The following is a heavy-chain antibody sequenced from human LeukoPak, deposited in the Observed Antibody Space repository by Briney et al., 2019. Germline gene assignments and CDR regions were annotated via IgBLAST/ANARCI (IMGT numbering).Heavy chain of an antibody. V-gene: IGHV3-23*01. CDR1: GFTFNSYA. CDR3: ARKVYHRFDY. Sequence: GGSLRLSCAASGFTFNSYAMTWVRQAPGKGLERVSAISTSGDSTYYADSVRGRFTISRDNSKNTLYLQMTSLRAEDTAVYYCARKVYHRFDYWGQGTLVTVSS. J-gene: IGHJ4*02. D-gene: IGHD2-2*01. CDR2: ISTSGDST.